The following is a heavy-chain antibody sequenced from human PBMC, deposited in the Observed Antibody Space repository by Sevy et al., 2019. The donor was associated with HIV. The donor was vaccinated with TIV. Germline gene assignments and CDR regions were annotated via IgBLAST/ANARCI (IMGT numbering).Heavy chain of an antibody. J-gene: IGHJ3*01. CDR1: GFTFSNYA. V-gene: IGHV3-23*01. Sequence: GGSLRLSCAVSGFTFSNYAMSWVRQAPGKGLEWVSGISGRDTGTFYADSVKGRFTISRDNSKNTLYLQMNSLRAEDTAVYYCAKDILVVLVKALDVWGRGTMVTVSS. D-gene: IGHD3-22*01. CDR3: AKDILVVLVKALDV. CDR2: ISGRDTGT.